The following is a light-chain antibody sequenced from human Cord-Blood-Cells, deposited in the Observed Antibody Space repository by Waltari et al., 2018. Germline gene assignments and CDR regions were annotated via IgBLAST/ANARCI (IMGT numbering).Light chain of an antibody. CDR1: QSISSN. J-gene: IGKJ1*01. V-gene: IGKV1-39*01. Sequence: DIQMTQSPSSLSASVGDRVTITCRASQSISSNLNWDQQKPGKAPKLLIYAASSLQSGVTSRFSGSGSGTDFTLTISSLQPEDFATYYCQQSYSTPWTFGQGTKVEIK. CDR2: AAS. CDR3: QQSYSTPWT.